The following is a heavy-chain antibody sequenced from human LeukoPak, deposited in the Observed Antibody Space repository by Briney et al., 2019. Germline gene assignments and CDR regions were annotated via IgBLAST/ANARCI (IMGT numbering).Heavy chain of an antibody. D-gene: IGHD6-19*01. CDR1: GFTFSNYG. CDR2: ISYDGGVQ. Sequence: GGSLRLSCAASGFTFSNYGMHWVRQAPGKGLEWVAVISYDGGVQYSGDSVKGRFTMSRDNAKNKLYLQMDSLRAEDAAVYYCAKEAASGWPDYWGQGTLVTV. J-gene: IGHJ4*02. CDR3: AKEAASGWPDY. V-gene: IGHV3-30*18.